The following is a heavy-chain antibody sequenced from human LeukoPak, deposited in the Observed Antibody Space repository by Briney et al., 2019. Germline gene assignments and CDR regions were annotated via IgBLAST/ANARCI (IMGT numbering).Heavy chain of an antibody. J-gene: IGHJ6*02. CDR2: VYYTGSS. D-gene: IGHD6-13*01. V-gene: IGHV4-59*11. Sequence: SETLSLTCTVSGGSINDQAWCRVHQPPGRGQEWIGCVYYTGSSEYNASLKSRLTISTDTSNNQVSLKVTSLTAAHTAMYSCAIWSRIATAGAYSYHSLDIWGQGTTVTVSS. CDR1: GGSINDQA. CDR3: AIWSRIATAGAYSYHSLDI.